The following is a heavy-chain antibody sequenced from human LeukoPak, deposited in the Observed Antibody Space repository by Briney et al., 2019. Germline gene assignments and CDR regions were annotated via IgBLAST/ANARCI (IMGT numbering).Heavy chain of an antibody. CDR1: GFTFGSYW. CDR2: INSDGSST. D-gene: IGHD4-17*01. Sequence: GGSLRLSCAASGFTFGSYWMHWVRQAPGKGLVWVSRINSDGSSTSYADSVKGRFTVSRDNAKNSLYLQMNSLRAEDTSVYYCVRAHDYGSYFDSWGQGTLVTVSS. CDR3: VRAHDYGSYFDS. J-gene: IGHJ4*02. V-gene: IGHV3-74*01.